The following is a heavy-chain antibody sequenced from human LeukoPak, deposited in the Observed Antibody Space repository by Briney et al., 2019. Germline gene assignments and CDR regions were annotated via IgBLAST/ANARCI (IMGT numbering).Heavy chain of an antibody. J-gene: IGHJ4*02. CDR3: VRSQGGNAEFGY. D-gene: IGHD3-16*01. V-gene: IGHV3-13*01. CDR2: MGIVGDT. CDR1: GFTLSNYD. Sequence: PGGSLRLSCAASGFTLSNYDMHWVRQATGKGLEWVSRMGIVGDTYYSGSVKGRFTVSRENAKNSLNLQMNSLRAGDTALYYCVRSQGGNAEFGYWGQGTLVTVSS.